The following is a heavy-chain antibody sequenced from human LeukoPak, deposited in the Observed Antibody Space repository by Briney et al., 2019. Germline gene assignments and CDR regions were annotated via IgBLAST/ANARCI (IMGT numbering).Heavy chain of an antibody. Sequence: ASVKVSCKASGYTFTGYYMHWVRQAPGQGLEWMGRVNPNSGGTNYAQKFQGRVTMTRDTSISTAYMELSRLRSDDTAVYYCARQRDYYDSSGSTHYFDYWGQGTLVTVSS. CDR2: VNPNSGGT. J-gene: IGHJ4*02. CDR1: GYTFTGYY. V-gene: IGHV1-2*06. CDR3: ARQRDYYDSSGSTHYFDY. D-gene: IGHD3-22*01.